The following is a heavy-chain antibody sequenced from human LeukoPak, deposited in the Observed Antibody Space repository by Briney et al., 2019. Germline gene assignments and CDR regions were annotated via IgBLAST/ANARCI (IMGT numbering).Heavy chain of an antibody. CDR1: GFTFSSYG. CDR3: ARDPTHKGYYCMDV. V-gene: IGHV3-30*03. Sequence: GGSLRLSCAASGFTFSSYGMHWVRQAPGKGLEWVAVISYDGSNKYYADSVKGRFTISRDNAKNSLYLQMNSLRAEDTAVYYCARDPTHKGYYCMDVWGKGTTVTISS. J-gene: IGHJ6*03. CDR2: ISYDGSNK.